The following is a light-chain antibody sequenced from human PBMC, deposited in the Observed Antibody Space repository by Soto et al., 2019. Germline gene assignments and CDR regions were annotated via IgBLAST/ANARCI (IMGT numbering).Light chain of an antibody. CDR3: QQYNS. J-gene: IGKJ4*01. Sequence: DIQMTQSPSTPSASIGDRVTITCPASQTFSSWLAWYQQKPGNAPTLLIYDASTLEGGVPSRFSGSGSGTEFSLTISRLRRDDFATYSCQQYNSFGGGNKVE. CDR1: QTFSSW. CDR2: DAS. V-gene: IGKV1-5*01.